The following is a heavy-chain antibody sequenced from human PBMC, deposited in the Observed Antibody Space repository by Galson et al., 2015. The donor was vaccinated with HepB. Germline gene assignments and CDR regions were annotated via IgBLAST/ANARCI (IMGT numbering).Heavy chain of an antibody. J-gene: IGHJ4*02. CDR1: GFTFSSYA. Sequence: SLRLSCAASGFTFSSYAMHWVRQAPGKGLEWVAVISYDGSNKYYADSVKGRFTISRDNSKNTLYLQMNSLRAEDTAVYYCARDRKSFVTVAGRWGYFDYWGQGTLVTVSS. CDR3: ARDRKSFVTVAGRWGYFDY. D-gene: IGHD6-19*01. V-gene: IGHV3-30*04. CDR2: ISYDGSNK.